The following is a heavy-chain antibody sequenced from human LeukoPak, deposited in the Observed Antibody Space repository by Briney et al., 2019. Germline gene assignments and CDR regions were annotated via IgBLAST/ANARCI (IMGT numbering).Heavy chain of an antibody. CDR1: GFTFSSYS. Sequence: GGSLRLSCAASGFTFSSYSMNWVRQAPGKGLEWVSSISSSSSYIYYADSVKGRFTISRDNAKNSLYLQMNSLRAEDTAVYYRARDRPAIAAAGLDYWGQGTLVTVSS. J-gene: IGHJ4*02. D-gene: IGHD6-13*01. V-gene: IGHV3-21*01. CDR3: ARDRPAIAAAGLDY. CDR2: ISSSSSYI.